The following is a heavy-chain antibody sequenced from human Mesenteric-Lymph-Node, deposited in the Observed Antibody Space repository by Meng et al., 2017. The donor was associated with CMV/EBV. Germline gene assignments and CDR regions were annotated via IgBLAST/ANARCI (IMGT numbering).Heavy chain of an antibody. J-gene: IGHJ6*02. Sequence: GESLKISCAASGFTFSSYAMHWVRQAPGKGLEWVSSISSSSSYIYYADSVKGRFTISRDNAKNSLYLQMNSLRAEDTAVYYCARVALYDFWSGYYTGVDYYYYYGMDVWGQGTTVTVSS. CDR1: GFTFSSYA. CDR3: ARVALYDFWSGYYTGVDYYYYYGMDV. D-gene: IGHD3-3*01. CDR2: ISSSSSYI. V-gene: IGHV3-21*01.